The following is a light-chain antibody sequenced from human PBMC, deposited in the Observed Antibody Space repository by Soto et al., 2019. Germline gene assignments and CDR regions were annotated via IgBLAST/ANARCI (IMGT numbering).Light chain of an antibody. J-gene: IGKJ5*01. V-gene: IGKV3-20*01. Sequence: EIVLTQSPGTLSLSPGERATLSCRASQSVSSNYLAWYQQKPGQGPRLLIYGASFRATGIPDRFSGSGSGTDFTLTISRLEPEDYAVYYCQQYDVSPPITFGQGTRLEIK. CDR2: GAS. CDR3: QQYDVSPPIT. CDR1: QSVSSNY.